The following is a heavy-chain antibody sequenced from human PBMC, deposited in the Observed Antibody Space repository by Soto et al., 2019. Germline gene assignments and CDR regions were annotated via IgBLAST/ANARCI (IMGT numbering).Heavy chain of an antibody. V-gene: IGHV3-48*01. J-gene: IGHJ3*02. Sequence: PGGSLRLSCAASGFTFSSYSMNWVRQAPGKGLEWVSYISSSSSTIYYADSVKGRFTISRDNAKNSLYLQMNSLRAEDTAVYYCARDSDYGDYDDAFDIWGQGTMVTVSS. CDR1: GFTFSSYS. CDR3: ARDSDYGDYDDAFDI. D-gene: IGHD4-17*01. CDR2: ISSSSSTI.